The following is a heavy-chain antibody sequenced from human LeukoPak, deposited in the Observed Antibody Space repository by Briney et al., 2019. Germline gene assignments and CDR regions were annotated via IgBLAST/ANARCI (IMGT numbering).Heavy chain of an antibody. J-gene: IGHJ4*02. CDR3: AKGGGYGSGTYSED. Sequence: QPGGSQRLSCAASGFIFSTYGMTWFRQAPGRGLEWVSGISGSGLNTYYADSVKGRFTSSRDNSKNMLYLQMNSLRAEDTAVYYCAKGGGYGSGTYSEDWGQGILVTVSS. CDR1: GFIFSTYG. D-gene: IGHD3-10*01. V-gene: IGHV3-23*01. CDR2: ISGSGLNT.